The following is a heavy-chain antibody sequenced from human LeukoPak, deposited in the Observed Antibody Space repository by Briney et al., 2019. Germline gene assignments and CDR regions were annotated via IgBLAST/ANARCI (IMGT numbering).Heavy chain of an antibody. Sequence: PGGSLRLSCAASKFTFSSHDMHWVRQTPGKGLEWVALISSDGTNKYYADSVKGRFTISRDNSKNTLYLQMNRLSAEDTAVYYCAKDGLNYFDYWGQGTLVTVS. D-gene: IGHD4-17*01. V-gene: IGHV3-30*04. CDR2: ISSDGTNK. J-gene: IGHJ4*02. CDR3: AKDGLNYFDY. CDR1: KFTFSSHD.